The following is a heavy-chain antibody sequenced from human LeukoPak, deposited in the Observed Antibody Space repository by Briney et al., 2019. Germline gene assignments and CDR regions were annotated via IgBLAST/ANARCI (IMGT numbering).Heavy chain of an antibody. D-gene: IGHD2-2*01. CDR1: GFTFSSYA. J-gene: IGHJ4*02. CDR3: VSFYETY. CDR2: IDGRGSST. Sequence: GGSLRLSCAASGFTFSSYAMSWVRQAPNKGLEWVSTIDGRGSSTFSADSVKGRFTISKDNAKNMVYLHMNSLRVDDTAVYYCVSFYETYWGRGTLVTVSS. V-gene: IGHV3-23*05.